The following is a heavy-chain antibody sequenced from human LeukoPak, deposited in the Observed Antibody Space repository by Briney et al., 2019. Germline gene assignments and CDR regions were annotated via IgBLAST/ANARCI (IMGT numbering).Heavy chain of an antibody. CDR2: INPKNGDT. Sequence: ASVKVSCKASGYTFTGYYLQWVRQAPGQGLEWMGWINPKNGDTNYAQKFQGRVTMTRDTSISTVYMELNRLTSDDTALYYCARVGYCSGDRCYLHFDYWGQGTLVTVSS. J-gene: IGHJ4*02. D-gene: IGHD2-15*01. CDR1: GYTFTGYY. CDR3: ARVGYCSGDRCYLHFDY. V-gene: IGHV1-2*02.